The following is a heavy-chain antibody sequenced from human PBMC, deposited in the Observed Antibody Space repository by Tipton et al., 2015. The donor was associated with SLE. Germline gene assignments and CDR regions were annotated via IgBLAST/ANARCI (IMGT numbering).Heavy chain of an antibody. D-gene: IGHD6-19*01. J-gene: IGHJ4*02. CDR1: GGSFSGYY. Sequence: LRLSCAVYGGSFSGYYWSWIRQPPGKGLEWIGEINHSGSTNYNPSLKSRVTISVDTSKNQFSLKLSSVTAADTAVYYCARDEYSSGWYAYWGQGTLVTVSS. V-gene: IGHV4-34*01. CDR3: ARDEYSSGWYAY. CDR2: INHSGST.